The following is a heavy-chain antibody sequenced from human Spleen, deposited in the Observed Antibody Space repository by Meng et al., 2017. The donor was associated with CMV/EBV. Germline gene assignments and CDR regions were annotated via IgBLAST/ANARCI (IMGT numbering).Heavy chain of an antibody. J-gene: IGHJ5*02. Sequence: KVSCAASGYTFTAHYMHWVRQAPGQGLEWLGWIFPSSGGTVYAQKFQGRVTMTRDTSISTTYMELSSLTSDDTAVYYCARGFESAFDPWGQGTLVTVSS. CDR1: GYTFTAHY. CDR3: ARGFESAFDP. CDR2: IFPSSGGT. V-gene: IGHV1-2*02.